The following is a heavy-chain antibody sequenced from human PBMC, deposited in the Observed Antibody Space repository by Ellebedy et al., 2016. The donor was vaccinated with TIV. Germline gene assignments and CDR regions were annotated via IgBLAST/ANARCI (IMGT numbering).Heavy chain of an antibody. J-gene: IGHJ3*01. CDR2: IYRDGNT. D-gene: IGHD2-15*01. Sequence: GGSLRLSCAASGFTVISGHFTWVRQAPGKGLEWVSSIYRDGNTYYADSVRGRFTISRDTSKNILYLQIDGLRAEDTAVYFCARESFIDVDLKVWGVFDFWGQGTMVAVSS. CDR1: GFTVISGH. CDR3: ARESFIDVDLKVWGVFDF. V-gene: IGHV3-66*01.